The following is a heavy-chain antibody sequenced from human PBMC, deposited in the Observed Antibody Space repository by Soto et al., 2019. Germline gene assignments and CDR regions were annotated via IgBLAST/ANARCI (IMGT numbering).Heavy chain of an antibody. D-gene: IGHD3-10*01. CDR3: ARVSRATSYFDY. CDR1: GGSISSGGYS. CDR2: IYHSGST. Sequence: SSETLSLTCAVSGGSISSGGYSWSWIRQPPGKGLEWIGYIYHSGSTYYNPSLKSRVTISVDRSKNQFSLKLSSVTAADTAVYYCARVSRATSYFDYWGQGTLVTAPQ. V-gene: IGHV4-30-2*01. J-gene: IGHJ4*02.